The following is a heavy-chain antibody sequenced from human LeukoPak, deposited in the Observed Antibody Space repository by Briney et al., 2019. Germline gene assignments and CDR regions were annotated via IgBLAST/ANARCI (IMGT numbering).Heavy chain of an antibody. D-gene: IGHD2-15*01. V-gene: IGHV3-13*01. CDR3: TKEFCGSRAAYAGCSHDDF. CDR1: GFSFSKDD. J-gene: IGHJ2*01. CDR2: VGVTVDR. Sequence: GGSLRLSCVAPGFSFSKDDFYWVCQAPGQGLGWVSAVGVTVDRYYADSVKGRFTISREDVANSLYLHMRSLGAADTALYYCTKEFCGSRAAYAGCSHDDFWGRGVLATVSS.